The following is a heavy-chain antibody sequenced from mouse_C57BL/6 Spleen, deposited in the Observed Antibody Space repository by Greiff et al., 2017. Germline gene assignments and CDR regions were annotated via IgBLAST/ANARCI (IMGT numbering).Heavy chain of an antibody. CDR2: IWSGGST. CDR3: ARNSGDYDPYYFDY. CDR1: GFSLTSYG. V-gene: IGHV2-2*01. D-gene: IGHD2-4*01. Sequence: VKLQESGPGLVQPSQSLSITCTVSGFSLTSYGVHWVRQSPGKGLEWLGVIWSGGSTDYNAAFISRLSISKDNSKSQVFFKMNSLQADDTAIYYCARNSGDYDPYYFDYWGQGTTLTVSS. J-gene: IGHJ2*01.